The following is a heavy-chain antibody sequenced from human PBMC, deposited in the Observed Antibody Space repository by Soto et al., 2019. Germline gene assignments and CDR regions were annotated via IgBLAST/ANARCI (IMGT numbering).Heavy chain of an antibody. J-gene: IGHJ5*02. Sequence: ASVKVCCKASGYTFTGYYMHWVRQAPGQGLEWMGWINPNSGGTNYAQKFQGWVTMTRDTSISTAYMELSRLRSDDTAVYYCARGVDSSSAWFDPWGQGTLVTVS. CDR3: ARGVDSSSAWFDP. D-gene: IGHD6-6*01. CDR2: INPNSGGT. CDR1: GYTFTGYY. V-gene: IGHV1-2*04.